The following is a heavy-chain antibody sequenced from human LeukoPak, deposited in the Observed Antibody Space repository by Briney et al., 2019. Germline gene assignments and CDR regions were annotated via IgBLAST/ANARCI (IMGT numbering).Heavy chain of an antibody. CDR1: GFTFSNYG. D-gene: IGHD3-22*01. Sequence: GGSLRLSCAASGFTFSNYGMHWVRQAPGKGLEWVAVISYDGSNKYYADSVKGRFTISRDNSKNTLYLQMNSLRAEDTAVYYCAKNSGEQTLGWDDSSEDAFDIWGQGTMVTVSS. CDR3: AKNSGEQTLGWDDSSEDAFDI. V-gene: IGHV3-30*18. J-gene: IGHJ3*02. CDR2: ISYDGSNK.